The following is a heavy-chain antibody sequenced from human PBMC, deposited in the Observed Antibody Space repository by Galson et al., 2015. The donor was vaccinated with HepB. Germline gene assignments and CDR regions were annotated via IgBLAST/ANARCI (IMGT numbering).Heavy chain of an antibody. Sequence: SVKVSCKASGGTFSTYAISWVRQAPGQGLEWMGGITPIFGTANYAQRFQGRVTITADESTNTAYMELSSLRSDDTAVYYCAREGIAGPTNPVDYWGQGTQVTVSS. D-gene: IGHD6-13*01. CDR3: AREGIAGPTNPVDY. J-gene: IGHJ4*02. V-gene: IGHV1-69*13. CDR1: GGTFSTYA. CDR2: ITPIFGTA.